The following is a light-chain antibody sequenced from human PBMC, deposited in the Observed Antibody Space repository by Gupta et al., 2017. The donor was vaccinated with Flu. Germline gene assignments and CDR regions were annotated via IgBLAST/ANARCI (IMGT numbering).Light chain of an antibody. J-gene: IGLJ1*01. CDR2: NNS. Sequence: RFTISSAGSSSNIGTDYVSCHQQHPGTAPKLLIYNNSQRPSVVPDRFSGSKCGTSATLAISGLRAEEEADYYCAAWEDTLSGYVFGTGTKVTVL. CDR3: AAWEDTLSGYV. CDR1: SSNIGTDY. V-gene: IGLV1-47*02.